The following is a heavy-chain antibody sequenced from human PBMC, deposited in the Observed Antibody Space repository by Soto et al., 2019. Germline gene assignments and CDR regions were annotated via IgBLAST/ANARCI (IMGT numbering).Heavy chain of an antibody. CDR2: INHSGST. Sequence: TSETLSLTCTVYGASFSGYYWTWIRQPPGKGLEWIGEINHSGSTNYNPSLKSRVTMSVDTSKNQFSLKLSSVTAAVTAVYYCARRGISAADTWPHYYYGMDVWGQGTTVTVSS. V-gene: IGHV4-34*01. J-gene: IGHJ6*02. D-gene: IGHD6-13*01. CDR3: ARRGISAADTWPHYYYGMDV. CDR1: GASFSGYY.